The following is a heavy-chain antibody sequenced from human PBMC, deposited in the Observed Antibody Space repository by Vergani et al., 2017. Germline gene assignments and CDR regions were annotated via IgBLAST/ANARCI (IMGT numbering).Heavy chain of an antibody. CDR2: IYYSGST. D-gene: IGHD1-26*01. CDR3: GVGATIYYFDD. CDR1: GGSISSYY. J-gene: IGHJ4*02. V-gene: IGHV4-59*01. Sequence: QVQLQESGPGLVKPSETLSLTCTVSGGSISSYYWSWSRQPPGKGLEWIGYIYYSGSTNYNPSLKSRGTISVDTSKNQFSLKLSSVTAADTAVYYCGVGATIYYFDDWGQGTLVTVSS.